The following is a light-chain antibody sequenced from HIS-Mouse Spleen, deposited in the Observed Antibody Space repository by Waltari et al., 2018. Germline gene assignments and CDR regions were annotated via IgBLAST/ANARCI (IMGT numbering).Light chain of an antibody. Sequence: SYELTQPPSVPVSPGQTARFTCSGDAFPKKYAYWYQQKSGQAPVLVIYEDRKRPSGIPERFSGSSSGTMATLTISGAQVEDEADYYCYSTDSSGNHRVFGGGTKLTVL. J-gene: IGLJ2*01. V-gene: IGLV3-10*01. CDR3: YSTDSSGNHRV. CDR2: EDR. CDR1: AFPKKY.